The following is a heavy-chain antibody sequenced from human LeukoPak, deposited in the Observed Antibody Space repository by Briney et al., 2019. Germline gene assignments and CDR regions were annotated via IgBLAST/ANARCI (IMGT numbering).Heavy chain of an antibody. J-gene: IGHJ4*02. Sequence: SETLSLTCTVSGGSTGGSYWTWIRQPAGKGLEWVGRIYSSGRSASYNPSLNSRVTMSVDTSNNQFSLRLSSVTAADTAVYFSARQLVLGTKAGFDYWGQGKLVTVSS. CDR3: ARQLVLGTKAGFDY. CDR1: GGSTGGSY. D-gene: IGHD2-8*01. CDR2: IYSSGRSA. V-gene: IGHV4-4*07.